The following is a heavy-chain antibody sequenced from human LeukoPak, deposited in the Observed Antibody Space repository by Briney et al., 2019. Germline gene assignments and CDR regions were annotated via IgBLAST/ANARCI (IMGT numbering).Heavy chain of an antibody. D-gene: IGHD6-19*01. Sequence: PGGSLRLSCAASGFTFTSHSMSWVRQAPGKGLEWVPAISSSGHVTFYADSVKGRFTVSRDQSQYTLFLHMSSLRADDTAVYYCAKHRLPVAGSPSKNPTAYFEDWGQGILVTVSS. CDR1: GFTFTSHS. CDR3: AKHRLPVAGSPSKNPTAYFED. V-gene: IGHV3-23*01. J-gene: IGHJ4*02. CDR2: ISSSGHVT.